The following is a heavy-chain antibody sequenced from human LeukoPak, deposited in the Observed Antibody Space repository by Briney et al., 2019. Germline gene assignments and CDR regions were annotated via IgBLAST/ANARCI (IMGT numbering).Heavy chain of an antibody. Sequence: GGSLRLSCAASGIIFSSYGMHWVRQAPGKGLEWVAFIRYDETNKYYTDSVKGRFTISRDNSKNTLYLQMNSLRAEDTAVYYCAKDREWFVFDYWGQGTLVTVSS. CDR2: IRYDETNK. V-gene: IGHV3-30*02. CDR1: GIIFSSYG. J-gene: IGHJ4*02. D-gene: IGHD3-3*01. CDR3: AKDREWFVFDY.